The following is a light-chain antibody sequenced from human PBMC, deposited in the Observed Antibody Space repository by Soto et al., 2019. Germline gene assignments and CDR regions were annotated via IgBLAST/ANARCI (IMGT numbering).Light chain of an antibody. CDR3: QQYKSYPWT. V-gene: IGKV1-5*01. CDR1: QTVNIW. J-gene: IGKJ1*01. Sequence: GDRVTITCRASQTVNIWVAWYQQKSGEAPKLLIFDASTLESGVPSSFSGSGSGTEFTLTISSLQPDDFATYYCQQYKSYPWTFGQGTKVDIK. CDR2: DAS.